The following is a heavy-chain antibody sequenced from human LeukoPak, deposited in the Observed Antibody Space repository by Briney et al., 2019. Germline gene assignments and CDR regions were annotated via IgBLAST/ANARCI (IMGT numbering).Heavy chain of an antibody. D-gene: IGHD6-13*01. CDR1: GFTFSSYG. CDR2: IWYDGSNK. Sequence: GGPLRLSRAASGFTFSSYGMHWVRQAPGKGLEWVAVIWYDGSNKYYADSVKGRFTISRDNSKNTLYLQMNSLRAEDTAVYYCASDSSSSWYGGGYFDYWGQGTLVTVSS. V-gene: IGHV3-33*01. CDR3: ASDSSSSWYGGGYFDY. J-gene: IGHJ4*02.